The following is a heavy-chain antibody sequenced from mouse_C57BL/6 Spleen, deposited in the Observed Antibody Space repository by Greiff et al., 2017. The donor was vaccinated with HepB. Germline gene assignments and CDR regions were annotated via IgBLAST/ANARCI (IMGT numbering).Heavy chain of an antibody. D-gene: IGHD2-10*01. CDR2: INPSTGGT. V-gene: IGHV1-42*01. J-gene: IGHJ3*01. CDR3: ASAYYPFAY. Sequence: EVQLQQSGPELVKPGASVKISCKASGYSFTGYYMNWVKQSPEKSLEWIGEINPSTGGTTYNQKFKAKATLTVDKSSSTAYMQLKSLTSEDSAVYYCASAYYPFAYWGQGTLVTVSA. CDR1: GYSFTGYY.